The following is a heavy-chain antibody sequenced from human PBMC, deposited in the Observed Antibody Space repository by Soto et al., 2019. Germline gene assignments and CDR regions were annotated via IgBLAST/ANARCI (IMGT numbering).Heavy chain of an antibody. D-gene: IGHD1-1*01. Sequence: QVQLVESGGGVVQPGRSPRLSCEASGFTFSNYGMHWVRQAPGKGLEWVIVISYDGNVAYYADSVKGRFTISRDNSKNTLYLQMNSLRTEDTAMYYCAKEGPITNWYFDYWGQGTLVTVSS. J-gene: IGHJ4*02. V-gene: IGHV3-30*18. CDR3: AKEGPITNWYFDY. CDR1: GFTFSNYG. CDR2: ISYDGNVA.